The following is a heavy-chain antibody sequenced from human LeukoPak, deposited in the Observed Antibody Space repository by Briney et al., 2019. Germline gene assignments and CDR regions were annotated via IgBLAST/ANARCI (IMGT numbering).Heavy chain of an antibody. CDR1: GFTFSSYA. CDR3: AKDLDIVATITGN. D-gene: IGHD5-12*01. J-gene: IGHJ4*02. Sequence: GGSLRLSCAASGFTFSSYAMSWVRQAPGKGLEWVLGVSGSGGSTYYADSVKGRFTISRDNSKNTLYLQMNSLRAEDTAVYYCAKDLDIVATITGNWGQGTLVTVSS. V-gene: IGHV3-23*01. CDR2: VSGSGGST.